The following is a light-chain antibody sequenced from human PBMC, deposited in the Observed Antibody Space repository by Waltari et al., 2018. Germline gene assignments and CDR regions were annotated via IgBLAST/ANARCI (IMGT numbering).Light chain of an antibody. Sequence: EIVMTQSPATLSVSPGERVTLSCRASQSVRRYVAWYQQQPGLAPRLLVYGATTRATGIPAKFSGSGSGTEFTLTISSLESEDSAVYFCQQYNNWPPEFGQGTRLEIQ. CDR1: QSVRRY. CDR3: QQYNNWPPE. J-gene: IGKJ5*01. CDR2: GAT. V-gene: IGKV3-15*01.